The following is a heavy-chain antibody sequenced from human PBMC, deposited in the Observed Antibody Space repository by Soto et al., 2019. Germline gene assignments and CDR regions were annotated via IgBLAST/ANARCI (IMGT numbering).Heavy chain of an antibody. V-gene: IGHV3-7*01. CDR1: GFSFTDYW. CDR3: AKGQWLDGY. D-gene: IGHD6-19*01. CDR2: INKDGSEP. J-gene: IGHJ4*02. Sequence: EVHLVESRGGLVQPGGSLRLSCAASGFSFTDYWMSWVRQAPGKGLEWVANINKDGSEPYYVESVKGRFTISRDNAKNSVSLQMNSLRGEDTAIYYCAKGQWLDGYWGQGTLVTVSS.